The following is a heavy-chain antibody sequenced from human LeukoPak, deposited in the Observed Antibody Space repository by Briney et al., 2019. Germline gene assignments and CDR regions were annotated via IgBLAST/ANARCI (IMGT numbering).Heavy chain of an antibody. Sequence: LAGGPLRLSCAASGFTFSSYAMSWVCQAPGKGLEWVSAISGSGGSTYYADSVKGRFTISRDNSKNTLYLQMNSLRAEDTAVYYCVAYPTTVTNRFDPWGQGTLVTVSS. V-gene: IGHV3-23*01. J-gene: IGHJ5*02. CDR2: ISGSGGST. D-gene: IGHD4-17*01. CDR3: VAYPTTVTNRFDP. CDR1: GFTFSSYA.